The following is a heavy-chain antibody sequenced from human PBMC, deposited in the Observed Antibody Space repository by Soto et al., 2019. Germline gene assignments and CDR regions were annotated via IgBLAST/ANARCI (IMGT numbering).Heavy chain of an antibody. V-gene: IGHV3-23*01. J-gene: IGHJ4*02. CDR2: ISGSGGST. D-gene: IGHD3-10*01. CDR1: GFTFSSCA. Sequence: GGSLRLSCAASGFTFSSCAMSWVRQAPGKGLEWVSAISGSGGSTYYADSVKGRFTISRDNSKNTLYLQMNSLRAEDTAVYYCANSLKDVRVFDYWGQGTLVTVSS. CDR3: ANSLKDVRVFDY.